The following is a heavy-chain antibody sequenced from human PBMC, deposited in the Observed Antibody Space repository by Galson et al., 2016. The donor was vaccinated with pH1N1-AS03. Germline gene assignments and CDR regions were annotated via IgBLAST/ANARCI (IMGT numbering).Heavy chain of an antibody. D-gene: IGHD3-16*01. Sequence: SVKVSCKASGGTFSNYAFSWVRQAPGQGLEWMGGIIPLFGTPNYAQKFQGRVTITADKSTNTAYMELTSLRSEDTAVYYCAREPWGSTQGEYWGQGTLVTVSS. J-gene: IGHJ4*02. CDR1: GGTFSNYA. V-gene: IGHV1-69*06. CDR3: AREPWGSTQGEY. CDR2: IIPLFGTP.